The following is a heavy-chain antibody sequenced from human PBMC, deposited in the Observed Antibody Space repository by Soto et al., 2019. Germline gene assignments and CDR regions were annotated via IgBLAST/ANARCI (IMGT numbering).Heavy chain of an antibody. D-gene: IGHD6-19*01. Sequence: QVQLVESGGGVVQPGRSLRLSCAASGFTFSSYGMHWVRQAPGKGLEWVAVIWYDGSNKYYADSVKGRFTISRDNSKNTLYLQMNSLRAEDTAVYYCARERSRGWYKADAFDIWGQGTMVTVSS. V-gene: IGHV3-33*01. CDR3: ARERSRGWYKADAFDI. CDR1: GFTFSSYG. CDR2: IWYDGSNK. J-gene: IGHJ3*02.